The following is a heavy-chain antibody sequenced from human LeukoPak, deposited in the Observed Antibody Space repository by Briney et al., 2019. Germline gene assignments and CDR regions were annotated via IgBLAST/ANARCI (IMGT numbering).Heavy chain of an antibody. Sequence: SETLSLTCTVSGGSISSYYCSWIRQPAGKGLEWIGRIYPSGSSNYNPSLKSRVTMSVDTSKNQFSLKLTSVTAADTAVYYCARASSWPFDYWGQGILVTVSS. D-gene: IGHD6-13*01. CDR3: ARASSWPFDY. V-gene: IGHV4-4*07. CDR1: GGSISSYY. CDR2: IYPSGSS. J-gene: IGHJ4*02.